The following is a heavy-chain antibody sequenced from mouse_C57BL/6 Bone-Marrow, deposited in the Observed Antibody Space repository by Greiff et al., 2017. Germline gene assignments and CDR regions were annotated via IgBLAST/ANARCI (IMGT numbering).Heavy chain of an antibody. J-gene: IGHJ1*03. CDR1: GFNIKDYY. CDR2: IDPEDGDT. Sequence: EVQLQQSGAELVRPGASVKLSCTASGFNIKDYYMHWVKQRPEQGLEWIGRIDPEDGDTEYAPKFQGKATMTADTSSNTAYLQLSSLTSEDTAVYYCTTGFYDGYFYWYFDVWGTGTTVTVSS. D-gene: IGHD2-3*01. CDR3: TTGFYDGYFYWYFDV. V-gene: IGHV14-1*01.